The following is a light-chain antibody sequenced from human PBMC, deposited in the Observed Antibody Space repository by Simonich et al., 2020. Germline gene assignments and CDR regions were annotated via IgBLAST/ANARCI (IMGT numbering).Light chain of an antibody. Sequence: QTVVTQEPSFSVSPGGTVTLTCGLSSGSVSTSYYPSWYQQTPGPAQRTLIYSTNTLSSGVPERFSGSILGNKAALTITGAQADDESDYYCALYMGSLWVFGGGTKLTVL. CDR3: ALYMGSLWV. V-gene: IGLV8-61*01. J-gene: IGLJ3*02. CDR2: STN. CDR1: SGSVSTSYY.